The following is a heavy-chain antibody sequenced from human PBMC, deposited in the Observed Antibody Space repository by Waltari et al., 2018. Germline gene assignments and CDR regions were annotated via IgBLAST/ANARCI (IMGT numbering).Heavy chain of an antibody. Sequence: EVQLVESGGGLVQPGDSLRIYCAASGYPFGRYWMTWGRQAPGKGLEWVANIKHDGSEKYYVDSVKGRFTISRDNAKNSLYLQMNSLRAEDTGVYYSRVWFGESDYWGQGTLVTVSS. CDR2: IKHDGSEK. V-gene: IGHV3-7*01. CDR1: GYPFGRYW. CDR3: RVWFGESDY. J-gene: IGHJ4*02. D-gene: IGHD3-10*01.